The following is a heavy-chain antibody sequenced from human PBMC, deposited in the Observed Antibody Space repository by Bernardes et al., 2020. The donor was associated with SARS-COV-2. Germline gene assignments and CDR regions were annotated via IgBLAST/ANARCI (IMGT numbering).Heavy chain of an antibody. V-gene: IGHV1-18*04. J-gene: IGHJ6*02. D-gene: IGHD3-10*01. CDR2: ISAYNGNT. CDR1: GYTFTSYG. CDR3: ASIRLWFGELLQPYYYGMDV. Sequence: VKVTRKASGYTFTSYGISWVRQAPGQGLEWMGWISAYNGNTNYAQKLQGRVTITTDTSTSTAYMELRSLRSDDTAVYYCASIRLWFGELLQPYYYGMDVWGQGTTVTVSS.